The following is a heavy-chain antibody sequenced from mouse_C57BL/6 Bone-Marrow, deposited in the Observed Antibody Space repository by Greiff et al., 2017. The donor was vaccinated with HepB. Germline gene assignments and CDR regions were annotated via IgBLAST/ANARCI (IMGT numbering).Heavy chain of an antibody. CDR2: IDPENGDT. J-gene: IGHJ4*01. CDR3: TTNYGNYYAMDY. D-gene: IGHD2-1*01. V-gene: IGHV14-4*01. CDR1: GFNIKDDY. Sequence: EVKLMESGAELVRPGASVKLSCTASGFNIKDDYMHWVKQRPEQGLEWIGWIDPENGDTEYASKFQGKATITADTSSNTAYLQLSSLTSEDTAVYYCTTNYGNYYAMDYWGQGTSVTVSS.